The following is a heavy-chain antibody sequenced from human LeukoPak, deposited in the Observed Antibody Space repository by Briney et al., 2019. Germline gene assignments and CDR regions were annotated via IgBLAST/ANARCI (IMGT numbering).Heavy chain of an antibody. J-gene: IGHJ4*02. CDR2: IYYTGST. CDR1: GGSISSYY. Sequence: SETLPLTCTVSGGSISSYYWSWIRQPPGKGLEWIGYIYYTGSTNYNPSLKSRVTISVDTSKNQFSLKLSSVTAADTAVYYCARDRPGGSSLDYWGQGTLVTVSS. CDR3: ARDRPGGSSLDY. V-gene: IGHV4-59*01. D-gene: IGHD6-13*01.